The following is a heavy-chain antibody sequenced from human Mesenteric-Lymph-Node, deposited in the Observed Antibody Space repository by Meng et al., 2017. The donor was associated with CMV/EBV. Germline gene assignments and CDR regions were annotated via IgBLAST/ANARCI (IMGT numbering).Heavy chain of an antibody. Sequence: GGSLRLSCAASGFTFSSTWMHWVRQAPGKGLLWVARINSDVTTRNYADSVTGRFTVSRDTAKNSIYLQMNSLKAEDTAVYYCARIRTALIRGDFDSWGQGTLVTVSS. CDR3: ARIRTALIRGDFDS. CDR2: INSDVTTR. CDR1: GFTFSSTW. D-gene: IGHD3-10*01. V-gene: IGHV3-74*01. J-gene: IGHJ4*02.